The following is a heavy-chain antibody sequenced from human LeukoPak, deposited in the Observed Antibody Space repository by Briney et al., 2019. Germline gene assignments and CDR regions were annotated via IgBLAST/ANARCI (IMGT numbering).Heavy chain of an antibody. CDR3: AKAGDSSSSPLFLD. J-gene: IGHJ4*02. Sequence: GGSLRLSCAASGFTFSSYSMSWVRQAPGKGLEWVSAISGGGDSTYYADSVKGRFTISRDNYKNTLYLQMNSLRAEDTAVYYCAKAGDSSSSPLFLDWGQGTLVTVSS. D-gene: IGHD6-6*01. CDR1: GFTFSSYS. V-gene: IGHV3-23*01. CDR2: ISGGGDST.